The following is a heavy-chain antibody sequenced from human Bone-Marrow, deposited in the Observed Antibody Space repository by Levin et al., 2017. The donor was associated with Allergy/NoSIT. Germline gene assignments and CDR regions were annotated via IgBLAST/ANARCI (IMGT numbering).Heavy chain of an antibody. CDR3: ARYPYGGFDF. V-gene: IGHV4-30-4*01. CDR2: TQNSGST. D-gene: IGHD4-23*01. CDR1: GVSITSDDYY. Sequence: KSSETLSLTCTVSGVSITSDDYYWSWIRQPPGKGLEWIGNTQNSGSTYYNPSLKSRITISMDTSKNQFSLRLSSVTAADTAVYYCARYPYGGFDFWGQGTLVTVSS. J-gene: IGHJ4*02.